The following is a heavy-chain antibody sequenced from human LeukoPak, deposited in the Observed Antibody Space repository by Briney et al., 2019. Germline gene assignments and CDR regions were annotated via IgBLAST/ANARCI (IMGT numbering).Heavy chain of an antibody. CDR2: IYSGGST. Sequence: GGSLRLSCAVSGFTVSSNYMSWVRHAPGQGLERDSVIYSGGSTYYADSVKGRFTISGDNSKNTLYLQMNSLRAEDTAVYYCARLLGYCSGGSCSSEYWGQGTLVTVSS. CDR3: ARLLGYCSGGSCSSEY. CDR1: GFTVSSNY. D-gene: IGHD2-15*01. J-gene: IGHJ4*02. V-gene: IGHV3-53*01.